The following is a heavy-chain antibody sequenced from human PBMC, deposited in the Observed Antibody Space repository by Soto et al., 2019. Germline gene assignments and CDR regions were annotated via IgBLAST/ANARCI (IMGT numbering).Heavy chain of an antibody. CDR1: GAAITGSFF. D-gene: IGHD2-8*02. V-gene: IGHV4-4*07. Sequence: SETLSLTCTVSGAAITGSFFWSWIRQPAGKGLEWIGRFSLSGTTNYNPSLRSRVTMSADVSKNQFSLRLTSVTAADTALYYCARGMTPPGAPAWYYFDSWGQGTLVTVSS. J-gene: IGHJ4*02. CDR3: ARGMTPPGAPAWYYFDS. CDR2: FSLSGTT.